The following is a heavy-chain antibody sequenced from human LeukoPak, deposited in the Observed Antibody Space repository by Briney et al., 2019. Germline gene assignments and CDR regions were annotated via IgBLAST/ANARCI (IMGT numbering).Heavy chain of an antibody. CDR1: GFIFSSYG. CDR3: ARDSDCSSTSCYPQSNYYYYGMDV. Sequence: PGGSLRLSRAASGFIFSSYGMHWVRQAPGKGLEWVAVIWYDGSNKYYADSVKGRFTISRDNSKNTLYLQMNSLRAEDTAVYYCARDSDCSSTSCYPQSNYYYYGMDVWGQGTTVTVSS. D-gene: IGHD2-2*01. V-gene: IGHV3-33*01. J-gene: IGHJ6*02. CDR2: IWYDGSNK.